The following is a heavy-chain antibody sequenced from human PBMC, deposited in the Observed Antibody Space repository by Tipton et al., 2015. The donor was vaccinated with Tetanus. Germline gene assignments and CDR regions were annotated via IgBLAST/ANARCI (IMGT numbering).Heavy chain of an antibody. CDR1: GFTFSSYA. CDR2: IYYSGST. D-gene: IGHD4-17*01. V-gene: IGHV4-59*01. J-gene: IGHJ4*02. Sequence: LRLSCAASGFTFSSYAMSWIRQPPGKGLEWTGYIYYSGSTNYNPSLKSRVTISVDTSKNQFSLKLSSVTAADTAVYYCAREGGYGDYYFDYWGQGTLVTVSS. CDR3: AREGGYGDYYFDY.